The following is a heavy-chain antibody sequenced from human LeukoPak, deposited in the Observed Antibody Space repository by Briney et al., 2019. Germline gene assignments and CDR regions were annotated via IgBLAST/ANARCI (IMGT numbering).Heavy chain of an antibody. CDR1: GFTFSGYG. CDR2: ISSTGRST. J-gene: IGHJ3*02. Sequence: GGSLRLSCAASGFTFSGYGMNWVRQAPGKGLEWVSYISSTGRSTYYPDSVKGRFTISRDNAENSLYLEMNSLRAEDTAFYYCARGVTTAHDAFDRWGQGTMVTVSS. D-gene: IGHD1/OR15-1a*01. CDR3: ARGVTTAHDAFDR. V-gene: IGHV3-48*03.